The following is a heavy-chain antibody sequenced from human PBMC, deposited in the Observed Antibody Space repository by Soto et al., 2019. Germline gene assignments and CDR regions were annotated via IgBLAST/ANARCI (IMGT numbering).Heavy chain of an antibody. CDR1: GFTFSSYG. J-gene: IGHJ1*01. D-gene: IGHD2-15*01. Sequence: GSLRLSCAASGFTFSSYGMHWVRQAPGKGLEWVAVIWYDGSNKYYADSVKGRFTISRDNSKNTLYLQMNSLRAEDTAVYYCAREARYTYCSVGSCYPPPGYFQHWGQGTLVTVSA. V-gene: IGHV3-33*01. CDR3: AREARYTYCSVGSCYPPPGYFQH. CDR2: IWYDGSNK.